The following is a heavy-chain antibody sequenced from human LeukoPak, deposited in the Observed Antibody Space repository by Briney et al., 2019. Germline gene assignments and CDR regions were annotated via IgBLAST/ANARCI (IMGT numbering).Heavy chain of an antibody. Sequence: GRSLRLSCAASGFTFSSYAMHWVRPAPGKGLEWVAVITYDGSNKYYADSVKGRFTISRDNSKNTLYLQMNSLRAEDTAVYYCARDSNEVVVVAATTYYYYGMDVWGQGTTVTVSS. CDR3: ARDSNEVVVVAATTYYYYGMDV. CDR1: GFTFSSYA. CDR2: ITYDGSNK. J-gene: IGHJ6*02. V-gene: IGHV3-30-3*01. D-gene: IGHD2-15*01.